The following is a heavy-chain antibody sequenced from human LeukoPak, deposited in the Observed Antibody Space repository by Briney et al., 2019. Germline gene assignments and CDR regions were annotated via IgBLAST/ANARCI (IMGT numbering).Heavy chain of an antibody. CDR3: ARQSSHSYGLPRCDY. V-gene: IGHV4-4*07. J-gene: IGHJ4*02. Sequence: SETLSLTCTVSGGSISSFYWTWIRQPAGKGLEWIGRIYPTGSTNYNPSLKSRVTISVDTSKNQFSLKLSSVTAADTAVYYCARQSSHSYGLPRCDYWGQGTLVTVSS. CDR1: GGSISSFY. CDR2: IYPTGST. D-gene: IGHD5-18*01.